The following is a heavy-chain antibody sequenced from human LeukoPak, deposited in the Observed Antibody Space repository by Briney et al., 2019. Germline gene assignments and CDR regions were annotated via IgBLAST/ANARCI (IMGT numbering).Heavy chain of an antibody. CDR1: GFTFSSYA. CDR3: ARELFGSGSCPDY. V-gene: IGHV3-33*08. J-gene: IGHJ4*02. CDR2: VWHDGSNR. Sequence: GRSLRLSCAASGFTFSSYAMHWVRQAPGKGLEWVALVWHDGSNRYYSEAVKGRFTISRDNSKNTVYLQINSLRAEDTAVYYCARELFGSGSCPDYWGQGTRVTVSS. D-gene: IGHD3-10*01.